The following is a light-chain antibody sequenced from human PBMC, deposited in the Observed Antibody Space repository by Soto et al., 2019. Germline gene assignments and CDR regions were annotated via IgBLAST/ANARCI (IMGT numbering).Light chain of an antibody. V-gene: IGLV2-11*01. CDR2: NVI. CDR3: CSYAGSYTYV. J-gene: IGLJ1*01. CDR1: SSDVGGYNF. Sequence: LTQPRSVSGSPGQSVTISCTGTSSDVGGYNFVSWYQHHPGKAPKLIIYNVIQRPSGVPDRFSASKSDNTASLTISGPQAEDEADYYCCSYAGSYTYVFGTGTKVTVL.